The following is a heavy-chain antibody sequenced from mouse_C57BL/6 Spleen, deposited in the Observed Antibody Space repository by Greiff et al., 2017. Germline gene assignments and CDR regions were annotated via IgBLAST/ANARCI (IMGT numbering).Heavy chain of an antibody. J-gene: IGHJ1*03. CDR3: ARHRRGGSTWYFDV. D-gene: IGHD1-1*01. CDR1: GFTFSSYG. Sequence: EVKLMESGGDLVKPGGSLKLSCAASGFTFSSYGMSWVRQTPDKRLEWVATFSSGGSYTYYPDSVKGRFTISRDNAKNTLYLQMSSLKSEDTDMYCCARHRRGGSTWYFDVWGTGTTVTVSS. CDR2: FSSGGSYT. V-gene: IGHV5-6*01.